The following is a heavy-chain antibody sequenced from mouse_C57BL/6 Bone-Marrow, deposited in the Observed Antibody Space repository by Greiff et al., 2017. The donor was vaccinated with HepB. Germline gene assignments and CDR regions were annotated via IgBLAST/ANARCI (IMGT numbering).Heavy chain of an antibody. CDR1: GYAFTNYL. CDR3: ARESYYYGSRGAMDY. J-gene: IGHJ4*01. CDR2: INPGSGGT. V-gene: IGHV1-54*01. D-gene: IGHD1-1*01. Sequence: VQLQQSGAELVRPGTSVKVSCKASGYAFTNYLIEWVKQRPGQGLEWIGVINPGSGGTNYNEKFKGKATLTADKSSSTAYMQLSSLTSEDSAVYFCARESYYYGSRGAMDYWGQGTSVTVSS.